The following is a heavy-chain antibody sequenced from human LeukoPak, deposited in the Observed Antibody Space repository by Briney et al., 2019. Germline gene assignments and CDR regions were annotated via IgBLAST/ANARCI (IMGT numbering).Heavy chain of an antibody. CDR2: IYTSGST. D-gene: IGHD4-17*01. CDR3: ARGGPYGDYVDY. CDR1: GASLSSGSYY. V-gene: IGHV4-61*02. J-gene: IGHJ4*02. Sequence: PSETLSLTCTVSGASLSSGSYYWSWIRQPAGKGLEWIGRIYTSGSTNYNPSLKSRVTMSVDTSKNQFSLKLSSVTAADTAVYYCARGGPYGDYVDYWGQGTLVTVSS.